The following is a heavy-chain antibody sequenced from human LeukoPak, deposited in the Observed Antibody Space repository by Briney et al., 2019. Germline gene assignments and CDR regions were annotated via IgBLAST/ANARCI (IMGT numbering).Heavy chain of an antibody. CDR3: AKETSSGWYKMKVYFDY. J-gene: IGHJ4*02. Sequence: PGGSLRLSCAASGFTFSSYAMHWVRQAPGKGLEWVAVISYDGSNKHYADSVKGRFTISRDNSKNTLYLQMNSLRAEDTAVYYCAKETSSGWYKMKVYFDYWGQGTLVTVSS. V-gene: IGHV3-30*04. CDR2: ISYDGSNK. CDR1: GFTFSSYA. D-gene: IGHD6-19*01.